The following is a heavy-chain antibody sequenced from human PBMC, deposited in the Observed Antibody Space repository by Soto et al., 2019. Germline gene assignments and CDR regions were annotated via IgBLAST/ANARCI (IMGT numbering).Heavy chain of an antibody. D-gene: IGHD6-13*01. CDR1: GFTVSSNY. V-gene: IGHV3-53*01. J-gene: IGHJ4*02. CDR2: IYSGGST. Sequence: EVQLVESGGGLIQPGGSLRLSCAASGFTVSSNYMSWVRQAPGKGLEWVSVIYSGGSTYYADSVKGRFPISRDNSKNSLYVQMNSLKAEDTAVYYCARVAAAGSFDYWGQGTLVTVSS. CDR3: ARVAAAGSFDY.